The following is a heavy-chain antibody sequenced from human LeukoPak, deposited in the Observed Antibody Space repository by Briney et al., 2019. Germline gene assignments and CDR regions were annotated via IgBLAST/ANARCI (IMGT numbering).Heavy chain of an antibody. V-gene: IGHV1-69*13. CDR1: GYTFTTYY. D-gene: IGHD2-2*01. Sequence: GASVKVSCKASGYTFTTYYMHWVRQAPGQGLEWMGGIIPIFGTANYAQKFQGRVTITADESTSTAYMELSSLRSEDTAVYYCARGCSSTSCYGVHFDYWGQGTLVTVSS. CDR3: ARGCSSTSCYGVHFDY. J-gene: IGHJ4*02. CDR2: IIPIFGTA.